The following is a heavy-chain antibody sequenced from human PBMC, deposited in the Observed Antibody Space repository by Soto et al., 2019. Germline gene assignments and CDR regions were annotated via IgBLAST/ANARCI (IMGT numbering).Heavy chain of an antibody. J-gene: IGHJ3*02. D-gene: IGHD3-22*01. Sequence: QVQLQESGPGLVKPSQTLSLTCTVSGGSISNGGYFCSWIRQHPGKGLEWIGYIYYSGSTYYNPSLKSRVTISLDTSNNQFSLKLSSVTAADTAVYYCARSPYYYDNSGYPRGDAFDIWGQGTVVTVSS. CDR2: IYYSGST. CDR1: GGSISNGGYF. V-gene: IGHV4-31*03. CDR3: ARSPYYYDNSGYPRGDAFDI.